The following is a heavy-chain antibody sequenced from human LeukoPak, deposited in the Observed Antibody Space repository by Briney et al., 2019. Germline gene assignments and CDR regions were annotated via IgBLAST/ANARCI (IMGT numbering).Heavy chain of an antibody. Sequence: SETLSLTCTVSGGSISSGSYYWSWIRQSAGEGLEWIGRIYTSGSTNYNPSLKSRVTISVDTSKNQFSLKLSSVTAADTAVYYCARVTSSGYYYYYMDVWAKGPRSPSP. CDR3: ARVTSSGYYYYYMDV. J-gene: IGHJ6*03. CDR2: IYTSGST. D-gene: IGHD3-22*01. CDR1: GGSISSGSYY. V-gene: IGHV4-61*02.